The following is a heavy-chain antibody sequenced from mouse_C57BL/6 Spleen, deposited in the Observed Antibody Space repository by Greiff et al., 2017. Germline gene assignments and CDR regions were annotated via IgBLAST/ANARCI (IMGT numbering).Heavy chain of an antibody. CDR1: GFTFSSYG. Sequence: EVQGVESGGDLVKPGGSLKLSCAASGFTFSSYGMSWVRQTPDKRLEWVATISSGGSYTYYPDSVKGRFTISRDNAKNTLYLQMSSLKSEDTAMYYCARLRDYDVGFDYWCQGTTLTVSS. D-gene: IGHD2-4*01. V-gene: IGHV5-6*01. CDR2: ISSGGSYT. J-gene: IGHJ2*01. CDR3: ARLRDYDVGFDY.